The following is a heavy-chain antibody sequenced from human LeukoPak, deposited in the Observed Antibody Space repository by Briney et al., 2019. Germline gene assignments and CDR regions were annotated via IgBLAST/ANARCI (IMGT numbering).Heavy chain of an antibody. CDR2: INHSGST. CDR3: ARLPYYYGSVRAY. Sequence: PSETLSLTCAVYGGSFSGYYWSWIRQPPGKGLEWIGEINHSGSTNYNPSLKSRVTISVGTSKNQFSLKLSSVTAADTAVYYCARLPYYYGSVRAYWGQGTLVTVSS. CDR1: GGSFSGYY. V-gene: IGHV4-34*01. J-gene: IGHJ4*02. D-gene: IGHD3-10*01.